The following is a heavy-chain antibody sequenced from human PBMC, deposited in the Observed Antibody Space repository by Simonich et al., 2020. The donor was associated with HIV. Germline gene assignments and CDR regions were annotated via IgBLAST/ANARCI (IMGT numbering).Heavy chain of an antibody. CDR1: GFTFSSYA. CDR2: ISYDGSTK. CDR3: ARVGKGSGMGALDV. J-gene: IGHJ6*04. D-gene: IGHD3-10*01. V-gene: IGHV3-30*07. Sequence: QVQLVESGGGVVQPGRSLRLSGAASGFTFSSYAMHWVRQAPGKGLEWVAVISYDGSTKYYADSVKGRFTISRDNSKNTLYLQMNSLRAEDTAVYYCARVGKGSGMGALDVWGKGTTVTVSS.